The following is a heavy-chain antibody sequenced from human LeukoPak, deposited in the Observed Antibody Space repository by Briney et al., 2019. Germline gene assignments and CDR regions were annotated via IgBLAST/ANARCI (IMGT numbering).Heavy chain of an antibody. CDR2: ISGSGGST. Sequence: PSETLSLTCAVYGGSFSGYYWSWVRQAPGKGLEWVSAISGSGGSTYYADSVKGRFTISRDNSKNTLYLQMNSLRAEDTAVYYCAKETNQWLVEIGKDYWGQGTLVTVSS. CDR3: AKETNQWLVEIGKDY. D-gene: IGHD6-19*01. J-gene: IGHJ4*02. V-gene: IGHV3-23*01. CDR1: GGSFSGYY.